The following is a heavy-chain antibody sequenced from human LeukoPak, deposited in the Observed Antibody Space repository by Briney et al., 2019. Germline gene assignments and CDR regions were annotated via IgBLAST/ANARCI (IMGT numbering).Heavy chain of an antibody. D-gene: IGHD3-10*01. CDR1: GGSISSYY. Sequence: PSETLSLTCTVSGGSISSYYWSWIRQPPGKGLEWIGCAYHSGSTSYNPSLKSRATISIDTSKNQFSLKLSSVTAADTAVYYCARHGGMVRGFYDGFDIWGHGSVVTVSS. J-gene: IGHJ3*02. CDR2: AYHSGST. CDR3: ARHGGMVRGFYDGFDI. V-gene: IGHV4-59*08.